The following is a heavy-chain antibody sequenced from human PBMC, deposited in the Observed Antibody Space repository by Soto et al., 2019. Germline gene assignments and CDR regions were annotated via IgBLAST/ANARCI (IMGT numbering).Heavy chain of an antibody. D-gene: IGHD3-22*01. CDR1: GFTCSNAW. V-gene: IGHV3-15*01. J-gene: IGHJ4*02. CDR3: TTLYYDDSSGYYLDC. CDR2: IKSKTDGGTT. Sequence: PGGSLRLSCAASGFTCSNAWMNWVRQAPGKGLEWVGRIKSKTDGGTTDYAAPVKGRFTISRDDSKNTLYLQMNSLKTEDTAVYFCTTLYYDDSSGYYLDCWGQGTLVTVSS.